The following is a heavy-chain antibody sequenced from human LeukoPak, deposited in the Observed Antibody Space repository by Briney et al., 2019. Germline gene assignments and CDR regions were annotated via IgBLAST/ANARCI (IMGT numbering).Heavy chain of an antibody. V-gene: IGHV1-18*01. D-gene: IGHD2-2*01. CDR3: ARGWYQLLTNMFDY. CDR1: GYTFTSYA. J-gene: IGHJ4*02. Sequence: ASVEVSCKASGYTFTSYAMNWVRQAPGQGLEWMGWISAYNGNTNYAQKLQGRVTMTTDTSTSTAYMELRSLRSDDTAVYYCARGWYQLLTNMFDYWGQGTLVTVSS. CDR2: ISAYNGNT.